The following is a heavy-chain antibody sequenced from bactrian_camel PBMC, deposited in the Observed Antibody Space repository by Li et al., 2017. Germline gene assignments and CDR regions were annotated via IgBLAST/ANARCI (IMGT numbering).Heavy chain of an antibody. CDR1: GGFTYAYYC. V-gene: IGHV3S53*01. CDR2: NMRNGTT. Sequence: VQLVESGGGSVQAGGSLRLSCTASGGFTYAYYCMGWFRQAPGKEREAVSTNMRNGTTTYIDSVKGRFAVSRDNRKNTLFLQMNSLKPGDTASYYCALVPLRMETWWKLRPSPKWEADFGFWGQGTQVTVS. D-gene: IGHD1*01. CDR3: ALVPLRMETWWKLRPSPKWEADFGF. J-gene: IGHJ6*01.